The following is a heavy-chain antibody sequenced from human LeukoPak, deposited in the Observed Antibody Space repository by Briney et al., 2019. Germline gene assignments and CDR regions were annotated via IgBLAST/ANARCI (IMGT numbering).Heavy chain of an antibody. V-gene: IGHV3-21*01. CDR3: ARDIAVAGTRVAAFDI. J-gene: IGHJ3*02. Sequence: PGGSLRLSCAASGFTFSSYSMNWVRQAPGKGLEWVSSISSSSSYIYYAGSVKGRFTISRDNAKNSLYLQMNSLRAEDTAVYYCARDIAVAGTRVAAFDIWGQGTMVTVSS. CDR1: GFTFSSYS. D-gene: IGHD6-19*01. CDR2: ISSSSSYI.